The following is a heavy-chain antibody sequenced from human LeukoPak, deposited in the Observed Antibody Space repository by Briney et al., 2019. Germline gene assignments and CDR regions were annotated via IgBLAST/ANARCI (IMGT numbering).Heavy chain of an antibody. J-gene: IGHJ4*02. CDR2: IYYSGST. CDR1: GGSISSYY. Sequence: KASETLSLTCTVSGGSISSYYWSWIRQPPGKGLEWIGYIYYSGSTNYNPSLKSRVTISVDTSKNQFSLKLSSVTAADTAVYYCARGGNNQNYYDSSGYYSIWGQGTLVTISS. CDR3: ARGGNNQNYYDSSGYYSI. D-gene: IGHD3-22*01. V-gene: IGHV4-59*01.